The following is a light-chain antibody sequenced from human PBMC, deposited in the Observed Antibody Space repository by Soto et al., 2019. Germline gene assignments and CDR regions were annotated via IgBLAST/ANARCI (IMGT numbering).Light chain of an antibody. CDR2: KAS. V-gene: IGKV1-5*03. Sequence: DIQMTQSPSTLFASVGDRVTLTCRASQSISSWLAWYQQKPGKAPNLLIYKASSLKSGVPSRFSGSGSGTEFTLTISSLQPDDFATYYCQQYNSGWTLGKGTKVEIK. CDR3: QQYNSGWT. J-gene: IGKJ1*01. CDR1: QSISSW.